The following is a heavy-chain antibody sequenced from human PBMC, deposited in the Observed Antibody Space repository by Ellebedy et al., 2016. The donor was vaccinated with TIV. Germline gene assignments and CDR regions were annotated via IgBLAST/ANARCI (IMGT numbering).Heavy chain of an antibody. D-gene: IGHD3-3*01. V-gene: IGHV4-59*12. J-gene: IGHJ4*02. Sequence: SETLSLXCTVSGGSISDYYWSWIRQPPGKGLEWIGCIHYSGSTNYDPSLKSRVTISVDRSKNQFSLKLSSVTAADTAVYYCARAVITIFGVVTGRFDYWGQGTLVTVSS. CDR1: GGSISDYY. CDR3: ARAVITIFGVVTGRFDY. CDR2: IHYSGST.